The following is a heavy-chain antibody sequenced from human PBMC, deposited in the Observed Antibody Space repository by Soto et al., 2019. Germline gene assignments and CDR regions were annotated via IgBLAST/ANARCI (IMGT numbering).Heavy chain of an antibody. CDR1: GGSISSYY. J-gene: IGHJ4*02. CDR3: ASEPHDYGEYSKDY. Sequence: PETLCVTWTVSGGSISSYYWSWIRQPAGKGLEWIGRIYTSGSTNYNPSLKSRVTMSVDTSKNQFSLKLSSVTAADTAVYYCASEPHDYGEYSKDYWGQGTLVTVS. V-gene: IGHV4-4*07. D-gene: IGHD4-17*01. CDR2: IYTSGST.